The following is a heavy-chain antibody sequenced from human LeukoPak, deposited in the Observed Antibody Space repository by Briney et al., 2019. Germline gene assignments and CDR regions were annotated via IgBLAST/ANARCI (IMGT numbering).Heavy chain of an antibody. J-gene: IGHJ3*02. CDR3: ARDTVLDAFDI. Sequence: GGSLRLSCAASGFTFSSYWMSWVRQAPGKGLEWVANIRQDGSEKYYVDSVKGRFTISRDNAKNSLYLQMNSLRAEDTAVYYCARDTVLDAFDIWGQGTMVTVSS. CDR1: GFTFSSYW. CDR2: IRQDGSEK. V-gene: IGHV3-7*03. D-gene: IGHD4-17*01.